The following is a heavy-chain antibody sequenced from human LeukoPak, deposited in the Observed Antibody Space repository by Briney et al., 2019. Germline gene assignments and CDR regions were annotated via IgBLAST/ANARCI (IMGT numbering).Heavy chain of an antibody. J-gene: IGHJ4*02. Sequence: GGSLRLSCVASGFPLRSFSMNWVRQAPGKGLEWVSSISTSSTYIYYADSVKGRFTISRDNAKNSLYLQMNSLRVDDTAVYYCARAEGSGSSFDYWGQGTLVTVSS. CDR2: ISTSSTYI. CDR3: ARAEGSGSSFDY. CDR1: GFPLRSFS. V-gene: IGHV3-21*01. D-gene: IGHD3-10*01.